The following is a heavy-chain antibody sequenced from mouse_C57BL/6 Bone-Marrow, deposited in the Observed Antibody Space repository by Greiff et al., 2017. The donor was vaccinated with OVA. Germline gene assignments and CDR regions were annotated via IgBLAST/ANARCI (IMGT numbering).Heavy chain of an antibody. D-gene: IGHD2-4*01. J-gene: IGHJ3*01. Sequence: VKLMESGPGLVAPSQRLSITCTVSGFSLTSYAISWVRQPPGKGLEWLGVIWTGGGTNYNSALKSRLSISKDNSKSQVFLKMNSLQTDDTARYYCARSYDYVRVWFAYWGQGTLVTVSA. CDR2: IWTGGGT. V-gene: IGHV2-9-1*01. CDR1: GFSLTSYA. CDR3: ARSYDYVRVWFAY.